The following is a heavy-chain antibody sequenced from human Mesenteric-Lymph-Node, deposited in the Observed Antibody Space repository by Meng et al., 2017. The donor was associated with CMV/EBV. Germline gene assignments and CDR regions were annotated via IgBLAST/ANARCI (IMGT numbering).Heavy chain of an antibody. V-gene: IGHV1-18*01. Sequence: ASVTVSCKASGYTFTNFGISWVRQAPGQGLEWMGWISAYNGNTNYAQQFQGRVTMTTDTSTSTAYLELRSLRSDDTAVYYCARVQDVTTIAVAGYPDYWGQGTLVTVSS. CDR3: ARVQDVTTIAVAGYPDY. D-gene: IGHD6-19*01. CDR2: ISAYNGNT. CDR1: GYTFTNFG. J-gene: IGHJ4*02.